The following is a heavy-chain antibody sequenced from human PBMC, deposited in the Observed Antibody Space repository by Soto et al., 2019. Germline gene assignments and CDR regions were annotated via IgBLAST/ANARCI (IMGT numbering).Heavy chain of an antibody. CDR3: ARGGYGAWYFYL. CDR2: IKGDGSST. Sequence: EVQLVESGGGLVQPGGSLRLSCAASGFTFSSYWMHWIRQGPGKGLVWVSRIKGDGSSTSYADSVKGRFTISRDNAENTVYLQMNSLRAEDTAVYYCARGGYGAWYFYLWGRGTLVTVSS. J-gene: IGHJ2*01. CDR1: GFTFSSYW. D-gene: IGHD5-18*01. V-gene: IGHV3-74*01.